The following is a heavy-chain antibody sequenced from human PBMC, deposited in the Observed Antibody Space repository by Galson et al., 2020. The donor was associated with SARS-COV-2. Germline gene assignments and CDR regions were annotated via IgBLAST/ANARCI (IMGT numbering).Heavy chain of an antibody. J-gene: IGHJ5*02. CDR1: GYTFSGQG. V-gene: IGHV3-33*01. CDR3: ARLFGGDYGGSGSWFDP. D-gene: IGHD4-17*01. CDR2: IWFAGKYQ. Sequence: GESLKISCAASGYTFSGQGMHWVRQAPGKGLEWVAAIWFAGKYQYYADSVKGRFTISRDDSKGTLYLQVKSLRAEDTAVYYCARLFGGDYGGSGSWFDPWGQGTLVTVSS.